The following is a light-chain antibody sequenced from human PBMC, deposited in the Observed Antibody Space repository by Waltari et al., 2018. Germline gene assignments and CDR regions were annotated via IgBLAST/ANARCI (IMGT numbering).Light chain of an antibody. CDR2: AAT. CDR3: LQHYIYPYS. Sequence: DIQMTQSPSSLSASVGDTATITCRASQGISSYLNWFQQKPGKAPKLLIYAATTLQSGVPSRFSGSESGTEFTLTISSLQPEDFATYFCLQHYIYPYSFGQGTKVEIK. CDR1: QGISSY. V-gene: IGKV1-17*01. J-gene: IGKJ2*03.